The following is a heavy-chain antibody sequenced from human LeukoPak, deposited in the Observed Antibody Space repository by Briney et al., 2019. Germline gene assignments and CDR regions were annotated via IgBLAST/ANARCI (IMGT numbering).Heavy chain of an antibody. CDR1: GYTFTGYY. Sequence: GASVKVSCKASGYTFTGYYMHWVRQAPGQGLEWMGWINPNSGGTNYAQKFQGRVTMTRDTSISTAYMELSRLRSDDTAVYYCAVGYSSSWMLPPRFDYWGQGTLVTVSS. CDR3: AVGYSSSWMLPPRFDY. CDR2: INPNSGGT. V-gene: IGHV1-2*02. J-gene: IGHJ4*02. D-gene: IGHD6-13*01.